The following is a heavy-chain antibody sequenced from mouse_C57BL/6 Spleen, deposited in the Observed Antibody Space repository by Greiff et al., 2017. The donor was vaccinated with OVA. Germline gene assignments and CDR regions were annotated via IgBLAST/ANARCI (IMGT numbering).Heavy chain of an antibody. CDR2: IWSGGST. CDR3: ARSYYGREGDYFDY. CDR1: GFSLTSYG. Sequence: VQVVESGPGLVQPSQSLSITCTVSGFSLTSYGVHWVRQSPGKGLEWLGVIWSGGSTDYNAAFISRLSISKDNSKSQVFFKMNSLQADDTAIYYCARSYYGREGDYFDYWGQGTTLTVSS. D-gene: IGHD1-1*01. J-gene: IGHJ2*01. V-gene: IGHV2-2*01.